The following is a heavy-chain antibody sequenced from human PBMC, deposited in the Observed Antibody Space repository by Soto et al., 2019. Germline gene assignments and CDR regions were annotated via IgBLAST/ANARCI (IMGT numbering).Heavy chain of an antibody. J-gene: IGHJ4*02. Sequence: SETLSLTCAVSGGSISSSNWWSFVRQPPGKGLEWIGEIYHSGSTNYNPSLKSRVTISVDKSKNQFSLKLSSVTAADTAVYYCATWYSSSWYYFDYWGQGTLVTVSS. V-gene: IGHV4-4*02. CDR1: GGSISSSNW. CDR3: ATWYSSSWYYFDY. D-gene: IGHD6-13*01. CDR2: IYHSGST.